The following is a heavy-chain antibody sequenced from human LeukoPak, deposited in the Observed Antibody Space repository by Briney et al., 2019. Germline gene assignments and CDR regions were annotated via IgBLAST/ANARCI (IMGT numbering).Heavy chain of an antibody. Sequence: GGSLRLSCAASGFTISGYWMHWVRQAPGKGLVWVSRISGDGSITAYADSVKGRFTISRDNAKNTLYLQMNSLRAEDTAVYYCARERVIAAAGDGFDSWGQGTLVTVSS. D-gene: IGHD2-21*01. CDR2: ISGDGSIT. J-gene: IGHJ4*02. V-gene: IGHV3-74*01. CDR3: ARERVIAAAGDGFDS. CDR1: GFTISGYW.